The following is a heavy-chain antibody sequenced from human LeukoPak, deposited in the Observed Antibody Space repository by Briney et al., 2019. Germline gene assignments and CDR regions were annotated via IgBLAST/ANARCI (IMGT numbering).Heavy chain of an antibody. CDR1: GGPISIGSYY. V-gene: IGHV4-61*02. Sequence: SKTLSLTCSVSGGPISIGSYYWRWIRQPAGKGLEWVGRIYTSGSTNYYPSFKTRVTISVDTSKNHFSLKLSSMTAADRAVYYFARDRLEMATFYFDCWGQGTLVTVSS. D-gene: IGHD5-24*01. J-gene: IGHJ4*02. CDR2: IYTSGST. CDR3: ARDRLEMATFYFDC.